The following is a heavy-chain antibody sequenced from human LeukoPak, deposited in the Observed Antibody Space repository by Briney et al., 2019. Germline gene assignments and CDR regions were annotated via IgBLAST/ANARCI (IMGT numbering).Heavy chain of an antibody. J-gene: IGHJ4*02. Sequence: PGGSLRLSCAASGFTFSDYYMSWIRQAPGKGLEWVSYISSSGSTIYYADSVKGRFTISRDNSKNTLYLQMNSLRPEDTAVYYCARESSGSYSGTDFWGQGTLVTVSS. CDR3: ARESSGSYSGTDF. CDR2: ISSSGSTI. V-gene: IGHV3-11*04. CDR1: GFTFSDYY. D-gene: IGHD1-26*01.